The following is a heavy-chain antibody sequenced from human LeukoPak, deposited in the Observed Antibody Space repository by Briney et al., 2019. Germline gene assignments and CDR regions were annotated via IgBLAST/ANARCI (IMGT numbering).Heavy chain of an antibody. CDR1: GFTFSSYS. V-gene: IGHV3-21*01. CDR2: ISSSSSYI. CDR3: AREFWFWELLPTYFDY. J-gene: IGHJ4*02. D-gene: IGHD3-10*01. Sequence: GGSLRLSCAASGFTFSSYSMNWVRQAPGKGLEWVSSISSSSSYIYYADSVKGRFTISRDNAKNSLYLQMNSLRAEDTAVYYCAREFWFWELLPTYFDYWGQGTLVTVSS.